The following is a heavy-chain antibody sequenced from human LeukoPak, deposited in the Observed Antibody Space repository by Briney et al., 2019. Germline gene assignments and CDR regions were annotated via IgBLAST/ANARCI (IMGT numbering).Heavy chain of an antibody. CDR3: ARDETSTDDY. J-gene: IGHJ4*02. V-gene: IGHV1-18*01. Sequence: GASVKVSCKTSGYTFSNFGINWVRQAPGQGLEWMGWISGNNDNPNYGQKFQGRFTVTTDSSTSTAYMELRNLRFDDTAVYYCARDETSTDDYWGQGTLVTVSS. CDR2: ISGNNDNP. D-gene: IGHD2-2*01. CDR1: GYTFSNFG.